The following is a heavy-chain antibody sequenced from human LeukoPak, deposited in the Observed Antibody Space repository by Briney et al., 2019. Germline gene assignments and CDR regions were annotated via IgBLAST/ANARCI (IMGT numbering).Heavy chain of an antibody. J-gene: IGHJ3*02. Sequence: ESLKISCKGSGYSFTTYWIGWVRQMPGKGLEWMGIIYPSDSNTKYSPSFQGQVSFSADKSINTAYLQWSSLKASDTAMYYCARPRTAGSGYDGFDIWGQGTVVTVSS. CDR3: ARPRTAGSGYDGFDI. CDR2: IYPSDSNT. V-gene: IGHV5-51*01. D-gene: IGHD3-10*01. CDR1: GYSFTTYW.